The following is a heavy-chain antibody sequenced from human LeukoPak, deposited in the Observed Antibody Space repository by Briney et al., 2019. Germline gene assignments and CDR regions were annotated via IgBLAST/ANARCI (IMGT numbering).Heavy chain of an antibody. CDR3: ARDKGKSCIDN. CDR2: IWHDGSNK. J-gene: IGHJ4*02. D-gene: IGHD2-15*01. Sequence: GGSLRLSCAASGISFSTSGMHWVRQSPGKGLEWVAFIWHDGSNKYYAESVKGRFTISRDNSKDMVYLQMDSLRGEDTAVYYCARDKGKSCIDNWGQGTLITVSS. CDR1: GISFSTSG. V-gene: IGHV3-30*02.